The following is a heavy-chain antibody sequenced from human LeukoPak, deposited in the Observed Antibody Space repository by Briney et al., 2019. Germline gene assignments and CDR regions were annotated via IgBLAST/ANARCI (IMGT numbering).Heavy chain of an antibody. J-gene: IGHJ6*02. CDR3: AKDGYDFWSGFYYYYGMDV. V-gene: IGHV3-30*18. CDR2: ISYDGSNK. Sequence: GRSLRLSCAASGFTFSSYGMHWVRQAPGKGLEWVAVISYDGSNKYYADSVKGRFTISRDNSKNTLYLQMNSLRAEDTAVYYCAKDGYDFWSGFYYYYGMDVWGQGTTVTVSS. CDR1: GFTFSSYG. D-gene: IGHD3-3*01.